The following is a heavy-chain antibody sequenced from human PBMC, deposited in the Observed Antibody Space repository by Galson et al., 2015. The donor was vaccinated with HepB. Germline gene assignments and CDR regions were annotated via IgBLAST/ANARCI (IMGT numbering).Heavy chain of an antibody. Sequence: SLRLSCAASGFTFSSYGMHWVRQAPGKGLEWVAVIWYDGSNKYYADSVKGRFTISRDNSKNTLYLQMNSLRAEDTAVYYCARDSITYCGGDCYSGYWGQGTLVTVSS. J-gene: IGHJ4*02. CDR2: IWYDGSNK. CDR1: GFTFSSYG. CDR3: ARDSITYCGGDCYSGY. D-gene: IGHD2-21*02. V-gene: IGHV3-33*08.